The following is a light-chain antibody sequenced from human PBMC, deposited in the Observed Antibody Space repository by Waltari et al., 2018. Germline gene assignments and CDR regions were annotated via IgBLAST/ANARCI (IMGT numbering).Light chain of an antibody. CDR2: DAS. CDR3: QQRVNWPLT. J-gene: IGKJ4*01. V-gene: IGKV3-11*01. Sequence: EIVLTQSPATLSLSPGERATLSCRASQSVSSYLVWYQQKPGQAPRLLIYDASNRATGIPARFSGSGSGTDFTLTISSLEPEDVAVYYCQQRVNWPLTFGGGTNVEI. CDR1: QSVSSY.